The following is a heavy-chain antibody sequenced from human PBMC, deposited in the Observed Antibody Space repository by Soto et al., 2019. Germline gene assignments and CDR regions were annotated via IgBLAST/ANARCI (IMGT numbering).Heavy chain of an antibody. V-gene: IGHV1-69*12. CDR3: ARDPSNDYGDYWWFDP. Sequence: QVQLVQSGAEVKKPGSSVKVSCKASGGTFSSYANSWVRQAPGQGLEWMGGIIPIFGTANYAQKFQGRVTITADESTSTAYMELSSLRSEDTAVYYCARDPSNDYGDYWWFDPWGQGTLVTVSS. CDR2: IIPIFGTA. J-gene: IGHJ5*02. D-gene: IGHD4-17*01. CDR1: GGTFSSYA.